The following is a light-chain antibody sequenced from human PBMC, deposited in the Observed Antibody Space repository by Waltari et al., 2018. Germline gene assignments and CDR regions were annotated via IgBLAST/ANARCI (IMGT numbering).Light chain of an antibody. Sequence: QLVLTQSPSASASLGASVKLTCTLSSGHSSNVIAWHQQQPEKGPRYLMKVNSDGSHSKGDKIPARFPGSSSGAEHYLTISSLQSEDEADYYCQTGGHGTWVFGGGTKLTVL. CDR2: VNSDGSH. CDR3: QTGGHGTWV. J-gene: IGLJ3*02. CDR1: SGHSSNV. V-gene: IGLV4-69*01.